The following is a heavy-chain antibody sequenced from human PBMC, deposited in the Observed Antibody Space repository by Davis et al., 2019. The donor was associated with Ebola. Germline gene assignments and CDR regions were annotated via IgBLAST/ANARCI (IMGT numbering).Heavy chain of an antibody. CDR1: GFTFSSYW. D-gene: IGHD4-17*01. J-gene: IGHJ4*02. CDR2: IKQDGSEI. Sequence: GGSLRLSCAVSGFTFSSYWMSWVRQAPGKGLEWVANIKQDGSEINYVDSGKGRFTISRDNTKNSLYLQMNSLRDEDTALYYCSRGGAVKFDYWGQGTLVTVSS. CDR3: SRGGAVKFDY. V-gene: IGHV3-7*01.